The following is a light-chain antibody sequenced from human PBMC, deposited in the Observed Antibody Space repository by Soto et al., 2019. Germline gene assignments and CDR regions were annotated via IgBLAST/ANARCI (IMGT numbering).Light chain of an antibody. CDR1: QSFGTN. CDR3: QQYGSSPRVT. J-gene: IGKJ5*01. V-gene: IGKV3-20*01. CDR2: GAS. Sequence: DIVMTQSPGTLSVSPGERATLSCRASQSFGTNLAWYQQRPGQAPRLLVYGASTRASGIPPRFSGSGSGTDFTLTISRLEPEDFAVYYCQQYGSSPRVTFGQGTRLEIK.